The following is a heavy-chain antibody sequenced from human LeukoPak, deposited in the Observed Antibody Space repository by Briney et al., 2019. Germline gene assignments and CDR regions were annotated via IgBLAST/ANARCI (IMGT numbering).Heavy chain of an antibody. J-gene: IGHJ4*02. Sequence: GGSLRLSCAASGFTFSSYGMHWVRQAPGKGLEWVAFIRYDGSNKYYADSVKGRFTISRDNSKNTLYLQMNSLRAEDTAVYYCAKDRQRALAVAGTGYFDYWGQGTLVTVPS. CDR2: IRYDGSNK. V-gene: IGHV3-30*02. CDR3: AKDRQRALAVAGTGYFDY. D-gene: IGHD6-19*01. CDR1: GFTFSSYG.